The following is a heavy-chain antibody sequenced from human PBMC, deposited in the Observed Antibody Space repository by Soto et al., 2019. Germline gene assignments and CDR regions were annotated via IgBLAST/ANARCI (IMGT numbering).Heavy chain of an antibody. CDR1: GFTLGTYG. CDR2: ISNDGCDK. J-gene: IGHJ3*02. V-gene: IGHV3-30*18. Sequence: QVQLAESGGGVVQPGRSLTITCAASGFTLGTYGMHWVRQAPGKGLEWVAVISNDGCDKYYSDFVMGRFTISRDNSNNTLFLQMNSMRAEDTAVYFCAKEFFDSSGFYPSLDALDIWGQGTVVTVSS. D-gene: IGHD3-22*01. CDR3: AKEFFDSSGFYPSLDALDI.